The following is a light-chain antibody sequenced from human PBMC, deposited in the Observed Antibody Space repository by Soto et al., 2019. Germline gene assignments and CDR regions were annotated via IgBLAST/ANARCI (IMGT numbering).Light chain of an antibody. V-gene: IGLV3-1*01. CDR3: QAWDSSTAWV. J-gene: IGLJ2*01. Sequence: SYELTQPPSVSVSPGQTASITCSGDKLGDKYACWYQQKPGQSPVLVIYQDSKRPSGIPERSSGSNSGNTATLTISGTQAMDEADYYCQAWDSSTAWVFGGGTKVTVL. CDR1: KLGDKY. CDR2: QDS.